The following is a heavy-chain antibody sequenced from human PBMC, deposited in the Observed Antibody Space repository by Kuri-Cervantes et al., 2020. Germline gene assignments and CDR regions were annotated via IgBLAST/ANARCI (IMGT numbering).Heavy chain of an antibody. V-gene: IGHV5-51*01. Sequence: KVSCKGYGYMFASYWIGWVRQMPGKGLEWMGIIYPGNSDTRYSPSFQGQITISADKSITTVFLQWSSLKASDTAMYYCARQGGYSGYWYFDLWGRGTLVTVSS. CDR1: GYMFASYW. D-gene: IGHD5-18*01. J-gene: IGHJ2*01. CDR2: IYPGNSDT. CDR3: ARQGGYSGYWYFDL.